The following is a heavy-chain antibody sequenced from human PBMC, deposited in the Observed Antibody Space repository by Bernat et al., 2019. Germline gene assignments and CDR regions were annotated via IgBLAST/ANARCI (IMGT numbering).Heavy chain of an antibody. CDR3: ARDRRDEMATIDLLVYYYYGMDV. V-gene: IGHV3-21*01. D-gene: IGHD5-24*01. J-gene: IGHJ6*02. CDR1: GFTFSSYS. Sequence: EVQLVESGGGLVKPGGSLRLSCAASGFTFSSYSMNWVRQAPGKGLEWVSSISSSSSYIYYADSVKGRFTISRDNAKNSLYLQMNSLRAEETAGYYCARDRRDEMATIDLLVYYYYGMDVWGQGTTVTVSS. CDR2: ISSSSSYI.